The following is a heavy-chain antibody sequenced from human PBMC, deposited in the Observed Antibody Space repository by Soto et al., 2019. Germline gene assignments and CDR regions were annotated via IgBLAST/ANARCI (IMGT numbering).Heavy chain of an antibody. D-gene: IGHD6-19*01. V-gene: IGHV3-48*01. Sequence: KGLECVSYISSGSSTRYYADSVKGRFTISRDNAQNSLYLQMNSLRAEDTAVYYCAKTYSSGRGACDAWCHGIMVTVS. CDR2: ISSGSSTR. J-gene: IGHJ3*01. CDR3: AKTYSSGRGACDA.